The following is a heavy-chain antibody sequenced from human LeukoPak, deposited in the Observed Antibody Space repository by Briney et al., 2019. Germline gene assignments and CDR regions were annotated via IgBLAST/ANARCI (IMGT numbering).Heavy chain of an antibody. CDR2: IWYDGSKM. CDR1: GFTFSSYG. D-gene: IGHD5-18*01. J-gene: IGHJ5*02. V-gene: IGHV3-33*01. Sequence: GRSLRLSCVVSGFTFSSYGMHWLRQAPGKGLEWVAVIWYDGSKMFYGDSVKGRFSVSRDDSKNTLYLQMNTLRVEDTAMYYCASLDTAKQPLANHWGQGTLVTVSS. CDR3: ASLDTAKQPLANH.